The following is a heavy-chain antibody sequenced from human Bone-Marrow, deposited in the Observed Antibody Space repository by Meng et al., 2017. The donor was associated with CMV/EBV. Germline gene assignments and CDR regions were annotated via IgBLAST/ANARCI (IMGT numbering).Heavy chain of an antibody. V-gene: IGHV6-1*01. CDR2: TYYRTKWYN. D-gene: IGHD6-25*01. J-gene: IGHJ3*02. CDR1: GDSVSSNSAA. CDR3: ARSWDSSGDAFDI. Sequence: SETLSLTCAISGDSVSSNSAAWNWIRQSPSRGLEWLRRTYYRTKWYNDYAVSVKSRITINPDTSKNQFSLQLNSVTPEDTAVYYCARSWDSSGDAFDIWGQGTMVTVSS.